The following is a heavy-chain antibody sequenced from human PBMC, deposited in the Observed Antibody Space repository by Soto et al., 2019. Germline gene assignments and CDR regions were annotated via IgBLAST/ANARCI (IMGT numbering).Heavy chain of an antibody. CDR3: ARPGGDTAEVDY. D-gene: IGHD5-18*01. V-gene: IGHV4-39*01. CDR1: GGSISSSSYY. CDR2: IYYSGST. Sequence: PSETLSLTCTVSGGSISSSSYYWGWIRQPPGKGLEWIGSIYYSGSTYYNPSLKSRVTISVDTSKNQFSLKLSSVTAADTAVYYCARPGGDTAEVDYWGQGTLVTVS. J-gene: IGHJ4*02.